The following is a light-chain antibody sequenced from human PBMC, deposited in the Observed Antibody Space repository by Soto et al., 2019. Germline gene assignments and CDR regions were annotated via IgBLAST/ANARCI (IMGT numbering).Light chain of an antibody. CDR3: QQYGSSPRT. CDR2: GAS. J-gene: IGKJ1*01. CDR1: QSVNSNF. V-gene: IGKV3-20*01. Sequence: EIVLTQSLGTLSLSPGDRATLSCRPSQSVNSNFLAWYQQKAGQAPRLLIYGASSRATGIPDRFSGSGSGTDFTLTITRLEPEDSAVNYCQQYGSSPRTFGQGTKVDIK.